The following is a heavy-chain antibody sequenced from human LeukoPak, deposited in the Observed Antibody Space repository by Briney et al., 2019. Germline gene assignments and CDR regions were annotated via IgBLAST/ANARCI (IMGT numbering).Heavy chain of an antibody. CDR3: ARLDYGEIAFDI. J-gene: IGHJ3*02. V-gene: IGHV4-59*08. D-gene: IGHD4-17*01. Sequence: KPSETLSLTCTVSGGSISSYYWSWIRQPPGKGLEWIGYIYYSGSTNYNPSLKSRVTISVDTSKNQFSLKLSSVTAADTAVYYCARLDYGEIAFDIWGQGTMVTVSS. CDR2: IYYSGST. CDR1: GGSISSYY.